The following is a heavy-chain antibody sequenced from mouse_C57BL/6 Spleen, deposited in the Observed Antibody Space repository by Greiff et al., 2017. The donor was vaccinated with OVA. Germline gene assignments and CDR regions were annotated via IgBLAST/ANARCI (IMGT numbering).Heavy chain of an antibody. Sequence: VQLQQSGPGLVKPSQSLSLTCSVTGYSITSGYYWNWIRQFPGNKLEWMGYISYDGSNNYNPSLKNRISITRDTSKNQFFLKLNSVTTEDTATYYCARVIYSNYVYFDYWGQGTTLTVSS. CDR3: ARVIYSNYVYFDY. V-gene: IGHV3-6*01. D-gene: IGHD2-5*01. CDR2: ISYDGSN. CDR1: GYSITSGYY. J-gene: IGHJ2*01.